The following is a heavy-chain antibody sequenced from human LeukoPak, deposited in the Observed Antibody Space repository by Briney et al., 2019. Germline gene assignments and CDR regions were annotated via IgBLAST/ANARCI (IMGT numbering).Heavy chain of an antibody. J-gene: IGHJ4*02. Sequence: GGSLRLSCAASGFTLSNYWMHWVRQAPGKGLVWVSRINADGSSASYADSVKGRFTISRDNAKNSLYLQMNSLRAEDTAVYYCARDKIVGATNFDYWGQGTLVTVSS. CDR1: GFTLSNYW. V-gene: IGHV3-74*01. D-gene: IGHD1-26*01. CDR2: INADGSSA. CDR3: ARDKIVGATNFDY.